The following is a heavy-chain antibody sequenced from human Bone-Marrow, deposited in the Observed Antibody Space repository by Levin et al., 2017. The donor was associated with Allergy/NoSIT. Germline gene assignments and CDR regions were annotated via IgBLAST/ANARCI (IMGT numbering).Heavy chain of an antibody. D-gene: IGHD3/OR15-3a*01. V-gene: IGHV3-23*01. CDR2: ISGSGGST. J-gene: IGHJ4*02. CDR3: AKGLWTFDY. Sequence: GESLKISCVASEFTFYAYAMTWVRQAPGKGLQWVSAISGSGGSTYYADSVKGRFTISRDNSKDTLYLQMNSLRAEDTAIYYCAKGLWTFDYWGQGTLVTVSS. CDR1: EFTFYAYA.